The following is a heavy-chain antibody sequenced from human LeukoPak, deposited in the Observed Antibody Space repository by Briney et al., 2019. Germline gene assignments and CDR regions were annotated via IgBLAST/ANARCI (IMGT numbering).Heavy chain of an antibody. Sequence: PSETLSLTCAVSGYSISSGYYWGWIRQPPGKGLEWIGSIYHSGSTYYNPSLKSRVTISVDTSKNQFSLKLSSVTAADTAVYYCARRRMYYYDSSGYSVSDYWGQGTLVTVSS. CDR1: GYSISSGYY. CDR2: IYHSGST. CDR3: ARRRMYYYDSSGYSVSDY. J-gene: IGHJ4*02. D-gene: IGHD3-22*01. V-gene: IGHV4-38-2*01.